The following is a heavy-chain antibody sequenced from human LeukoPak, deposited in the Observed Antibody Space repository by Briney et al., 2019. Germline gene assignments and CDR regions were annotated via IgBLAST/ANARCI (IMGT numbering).Heavy chain of an antibody. V-gene: IGHV4-61*01. J-gene: IGHJ4*02. CDR2: IYYRGST. CDR1: GGSVSSGSCY. Sequence: SETLSLTCTVSGGSVSSGSCYWSWIRQPPGKGLEWIGYIYYRGSTNYNPSLKSRVTISIDTSKNQFSLKLSSVTAADTAMYYRARSDGDTSGYADYWGPGALVPVPS. D-gene: IGHD3-22*01. CDR3: ARSDGDTSGYADY.